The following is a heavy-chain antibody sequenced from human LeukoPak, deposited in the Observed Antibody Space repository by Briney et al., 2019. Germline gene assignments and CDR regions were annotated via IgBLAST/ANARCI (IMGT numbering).Heavy chain of an antibody. CDR1: GFTFSNYW. J-gene: IGHJ5*02. Sequence: RPGGPLRLSCAASGFTFSNYWMHWVRQAPGKGLVWVSRINSDGINTGYADSVKGRFTISRDNAKNTLNLQMNSLRAEDTAVYYCARDLGQYYDTSDNWFDPWGQGTLVTVSS. V-gene: IGHV3-74*01. CDR2: INSDGINT. CDR3: ARDLGQYYDTSDNWFDP. D-gene: IGHD3-22*01.